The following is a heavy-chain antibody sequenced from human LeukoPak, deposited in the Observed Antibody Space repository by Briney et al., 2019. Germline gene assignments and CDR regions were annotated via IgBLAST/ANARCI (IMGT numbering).Heavy chain of an antibody. CDR2: INHSGST. Sequence: PSETLSLTCAVYGGSSSGYSWSWIRQPPGKGLEWIGEINHSGSTNYNPSLKSRVTISVDTSKIQFSLKLSSVTAADTAVYYCAQSQNYGDGFDYWGQGTLVTVSS. CDR1: GGSSSGYS. V-gene: IGHV4-34*01. D-gene: IGHD4-17*01. CDR3: AQSQNYGDGFDY. J-gene: IGHJ4*02.